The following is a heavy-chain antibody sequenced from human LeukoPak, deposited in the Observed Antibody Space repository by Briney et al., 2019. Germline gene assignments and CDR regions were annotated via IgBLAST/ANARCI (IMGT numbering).Heavy chain of an antibody. Sequence: HPGGSLRLSCAASGFTFSSYGMHWVRQAPGKGLEWVAVISYDGTNKYYADSVKGRFTISRDNAKNSLYLQMNSLRAEDTAVYYCARQQSYHGSGSTVFDYWGQGTLVIVSS. CDR3: ARQQSYHGSGSTVFDY. J-gene: IGHJ4*02. D-gene: IGHD3-10*01. V-gene: IGHV3-30*03. CDR1: GFTFSSYG. CDR2: ISYDGTNK.